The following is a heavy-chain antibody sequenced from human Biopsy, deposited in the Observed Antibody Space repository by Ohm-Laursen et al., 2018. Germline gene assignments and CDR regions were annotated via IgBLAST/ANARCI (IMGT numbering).Heavy chain of an antibody. CDR1: GFKFDEFA. D-gene: IGHD3-10*01. V-gene: IGHV3-9*01. J-gene: IGHJ6*02. Sequence: RSLRLSCAASGFKFDEFAMHWVRQTPGKGLEWVSAINWNSDRVDYADSVKGRFTISRDNAENSLYLEMNSLRPEDTAFYYCAKDMNYISAAGEGLDVWGHGTTVTVSS. CDR3: AKDMNYISAAGEGLDV. CDR2: INWNSDRV.